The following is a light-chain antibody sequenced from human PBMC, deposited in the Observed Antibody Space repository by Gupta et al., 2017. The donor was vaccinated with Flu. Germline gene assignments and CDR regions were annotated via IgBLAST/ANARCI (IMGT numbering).Light chain of an antibody. V-gene: IGLV2-11*01. CDR2: DVS. CDR1: SSDVGGYKY. Sequence: QSALTPPRSVSGSPGQSVPISCSGTSSDVGGYKYVSWYHQHPGKAPELMIYDVSKRPSGVPDRFSGSKSGNTASLTISGLQAEDEADYYCCSYAGSYTVFGGGTKLTVL. CDR3: CSYAGSYTV. J-gene: IGLJ3*02.